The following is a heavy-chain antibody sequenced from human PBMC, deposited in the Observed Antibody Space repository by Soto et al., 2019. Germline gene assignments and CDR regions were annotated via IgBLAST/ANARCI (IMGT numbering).Heavy chain of an antibody. CDR3: ARDERFVGSSSWSAYD. D-gene: IGHD6-13*01. CDR2: ISYDGSNK. CDR1: GFTFGSYS. Sequence: PXGSLRLTSAASGFTFGSYSMHWVRQAPGKGLEWVAVISYDGSNKYYADSVKGRFTISRDNSKNTLYLQMNSLRAEDTAVYYCARDERFVGSSSWSAYDWGQGTLVTVSS. V-gene: IGHV3-30-3*01. J-gene: IGHJ4*02.